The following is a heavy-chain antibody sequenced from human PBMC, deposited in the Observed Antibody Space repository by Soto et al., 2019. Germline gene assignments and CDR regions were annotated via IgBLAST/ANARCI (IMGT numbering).Heavy chain of an antibody. CDR2: FDPEDGET. D-gene: IGHD2-15*01. J-gene: IGHJ4*02. CDR3: APAPKDIVLVPFDF. CDR1: GYTLTELS. V-gene: IGHV1-24*01. Sequence: ASVKVSCKVSGYTLTELSMHWVRKAPGKGLEWMGGFDPEDGETIYAQKFQGRVTMTEDTYTDTAYMELSSLRSEDTAVFYCAPAPKDIVLVPFDFWGQGTLVTVSS.